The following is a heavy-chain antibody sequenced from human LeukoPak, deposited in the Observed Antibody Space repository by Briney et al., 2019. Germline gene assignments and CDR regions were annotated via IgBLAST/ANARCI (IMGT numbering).Heavy chain of an antibody. J-gene: IGHJ5*02. D-gene: IGHD6-13*01. CDR1: GYTFTGYY. Sequence: ASVKASCKASGYTFTGYYMNWVRQAPGQGLEWMGWINPNSGRTNYAQNFQGRVTMTRDPSISTAYMELSGLTSNDTAVYYCARTREYSSSWYFPPFDPWGQGTLVTVSS. V-gene: IGHV1-2*02. CDR2: INPNSGRT. CDR3: ARTREYSSSWYFPPFDP.